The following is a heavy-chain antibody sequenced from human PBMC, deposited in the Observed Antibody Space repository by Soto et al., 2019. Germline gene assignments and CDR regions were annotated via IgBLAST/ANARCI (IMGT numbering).Heavy chain of an antibody. V-gene: IGHV3-33*01. Sequence: QVQLVASGGGVVQPGRSLRLSCAASGFTFSNYGMHWVRPAPGKGLEWVAVILNDGSNRYHADSVKDRFTISRDNSKNTLYLQMNSLRAEDTAVYYCARDDEYSGNGMDVWGQGTTVTVS. CDR2: ILNDGSNR. J-gene: IGHJ6*02. CDR1: GFTFSNYG. D-gene: IGHD3-10*01. CDR3: ARDDEYSGNGMDV.